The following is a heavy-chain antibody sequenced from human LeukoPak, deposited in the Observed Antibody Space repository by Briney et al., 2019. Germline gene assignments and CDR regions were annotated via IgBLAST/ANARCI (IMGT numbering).Heavy chain of an antibody. CDR1: GGSISSGSYY. V-gene: IGHV4-61*02. D-gene: IGHD5-24*01. CDR2: IYTSGST. J-gene: IGHJ4*02. CDR3: AREGRDGYNTYYFDY. Sequence: SSETLSLTCTVSGGSISSGSYYWSWIRQPAGKGLEWIGRIYTSGSTNYNPSLKSRVTISVDTSKNQFSLKLSSVTAADTAVYYCAREGRDGYNTYYFDYWGQGTLVTVSS.